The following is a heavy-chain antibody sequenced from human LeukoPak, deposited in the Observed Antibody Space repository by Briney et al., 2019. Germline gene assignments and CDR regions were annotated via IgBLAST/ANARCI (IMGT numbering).Heavy chain of an antibody. V-gene: IGHV1-24*01. CDR1: GYTLTELS. D-gene: IGHD6-13*01. CDR3: ATVGSRSSSWYRPLDY. J-gene: IGHJ4*02. CDR2: SDPEDGET. Sequence: ASVKVSCKVSGYTLTELSMHWVRQAPGKGLEWMGGSDPEDGETIYAQTFQGRVTMTEDTSTDTAYMELSSLRSEDTAVYYCATVGSRSSSWYRPLDYWGQGTLVTVSS.